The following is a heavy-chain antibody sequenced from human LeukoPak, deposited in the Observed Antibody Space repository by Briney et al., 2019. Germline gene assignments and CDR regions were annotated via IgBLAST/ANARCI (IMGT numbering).Heavy chain of an antibody. CDR1: GFTFSSYA. CDR3: AKRRARGVDYYYYYMDV. Sequence: PGGSLRLSCAASGFTFSSYAMSWVRQAPGKGLEWVSAISGSGGSTYYADSVKGRFTISRDNSKNTLYLQMNSLRAEDTAVYYCAKRRARGVDYYYYYMDVWGKGTTVTISS. V-gene: IGHV3-23*01. J-gene: IGHJ6*03. CDR2: ISGSGGST. D-gene: IGHD3-10*01.